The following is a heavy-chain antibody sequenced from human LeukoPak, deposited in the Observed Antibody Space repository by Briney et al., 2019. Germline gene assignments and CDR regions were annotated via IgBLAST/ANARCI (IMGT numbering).Heavy chain of an antibody. CDR2: INPSGGST. V-gene: IGHV1-46*01. D-gene: IGHD3-10*01. J-gene: IGHJ4*02. Sequence: GASVKVSCKASGYTFTSYGISWVRQAPGQGLEWMGIINPSGGSTSYAQKFQGRVTMTRDTSTSTVYMELSSLRSEDTAVYYCARDGCTMVRGVIKGGDYWGQGTLVTVSS. CDR1: GYTFTSYG. CDR3: ARDGCTMVRGVIKGGDY.